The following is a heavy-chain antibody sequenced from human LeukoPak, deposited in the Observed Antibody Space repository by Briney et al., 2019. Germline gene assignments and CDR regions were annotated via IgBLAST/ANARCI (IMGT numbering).Heavy chain of an antibody. CDR3: TTVGYCINGVCSTSGY. J-gene: IGHJ4*02. V-gene: IGHV3-15*01. CDR1: GFSFSNAW. Sequence: PGGSLRLSCAASGFSFSNAWMSWGRQAPGKGLEWVGRIKSKTDGETTDYAAPVKGRFTISRDDSKNTLYLQMDSLKTEDTAVYYCTTVGYCINGVCSTSGYWGQGTLVTVSS. CDR2: IKSKTDGETT. D-gene: IGHD2-8*01.